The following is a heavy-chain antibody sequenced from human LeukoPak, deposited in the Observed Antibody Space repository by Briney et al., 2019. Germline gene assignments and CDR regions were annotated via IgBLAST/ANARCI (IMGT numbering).Heavy chain of an antibody. D-gene: IGHD2/OR15-2a*01. J-gene: IGHJ3*02. CDR2: INHSGST. CDR1: GGSISSSSYY. Sequence: SETLSLTCTVSGGSISSSSYYWSWIRQPPGKGLEWIGEINHSGSTNYNPSLKNRVTISVDTSKNQFSLKLSSVTAADTAVYYCARGPIGLRAFDIWGQGTMVTVSS. CDR3: ARGPIGLRAFDI. V-gene: IGHV4-39*07.